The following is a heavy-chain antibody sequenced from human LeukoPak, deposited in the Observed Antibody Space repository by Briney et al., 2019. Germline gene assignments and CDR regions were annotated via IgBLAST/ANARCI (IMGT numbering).Heavy chain of an antibody. V-gene: IGHV1-69*06. J-gene: IGHJ4*02. D-gene: IGHD2-2*01. CDR1: GGTFSSYA. CDR2: IIPIFGTA. CDR3: ARHPRNVYCSSTSCYAGYYFDY. Sequence: SVKLSCKASGGTFSSYAISWVRQAPGQGLEWMGGIIPIFGTANYAQKFQGRVTITADKSTSTAYMELSSLRSEDTAVYYCARHPRNVYCSSTSCYAGYYFDYWGQGTLVTVSS.